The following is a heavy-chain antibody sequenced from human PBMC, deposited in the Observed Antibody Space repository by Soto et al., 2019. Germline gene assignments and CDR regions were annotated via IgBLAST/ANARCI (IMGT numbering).Heavy chain of an antibody. CDR2: FSYTGTT. J-gene: IGHJ6*02. CDR1: GDSISNYY. CDR3: GRHLFSDV. Sequence: SETLSLTCSVSGDSISNYYWNWIRQPPGKGLEWIGYFSYTGTTNYNPSLKSRVTISADTSKNQFFLKLGSVTAADTAVYYCGRHLFSDVWGQGTTVTVSS. D-gene: IGHD2-21*01. V-gene: IGHV4-59*08.